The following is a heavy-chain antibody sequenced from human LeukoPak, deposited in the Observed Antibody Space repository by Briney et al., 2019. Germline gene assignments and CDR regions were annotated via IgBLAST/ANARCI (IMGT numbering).Heavy chain of an antibody. J-gene: IGHJ2*01. V-gene: IGHV4-39*01. D-gene: IGHD4-23*01. CDR3: ARIGHGANSHLKGYFDL. CDR1: GVSISSTTYY. CDR2: IFYSGSA. Sequence: PSETLSHTCNVSGVSISSTTYYWGWIRQPPGKGLEWIGSIFYSGSAYYNPSLKSRLAIPLDTSKNQFSLRLTSVTAADTGVYFCARIGHGANSHLKGYFDLWGRGPLVTVSS.